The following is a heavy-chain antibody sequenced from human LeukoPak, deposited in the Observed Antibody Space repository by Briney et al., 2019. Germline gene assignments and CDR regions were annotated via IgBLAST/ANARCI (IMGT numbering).Heavy chain of an antibody. CDR3: AGGHSSGWRMRIDY. CDR2: IYYSGST. Sequence: MSSETLSLTCTVSGGSISSYYWSWIRQPPGKGLEWIGYIYYSGSTNYNPSLKSRVTISVDTSKNQFSLKLSSVTAADTAVYYCAGGHSSGWRMRIDYWGQGTLVTVSS. CDR1: GGSISSYY. J-gene: IGHJ4*02. V-gene: IGHV4-59*01. D-gene: IGHD6-19*01.